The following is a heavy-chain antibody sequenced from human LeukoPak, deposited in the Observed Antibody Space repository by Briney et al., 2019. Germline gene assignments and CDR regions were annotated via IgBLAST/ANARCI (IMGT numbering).Heavy chain of an antibody. D-gene: IGHD6-19*01. V-gene: IGHV3-30-3*01. CDR3: ARGPGYSSGWYVLSVDY. CDR1: GFTFSSYA. CDR2: ISYDGSIK. Sequence: PGGSLRLSCAASGFTFSSYATHWVRQAPGKGLEWVAVISYDGSIKYYADSVKGRFTTSRDNSKNMLYLQMNSLSAEDTAVYYCARGPGYSSGWYVLSVDYWGQGTLVTVSS. J-gene: IGHJ4*02.